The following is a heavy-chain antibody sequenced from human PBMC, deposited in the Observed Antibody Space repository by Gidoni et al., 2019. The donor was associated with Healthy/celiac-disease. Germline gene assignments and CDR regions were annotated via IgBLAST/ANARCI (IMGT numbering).Heavy chain of an antibody. CDR3: ARERFIGYYDIPYYGMDV. J-gene: IGHJ6*02. CDR1: GGSISSYY. D-gene: IGHD3-22*01. Sequence: QVQLHASGPGLVKPSETLSLTCTVSGGSISSYYCSWIRQPPGKGLEWIGYIYYSGSTNYNPSLKSRVTTSVDTSKNQFSLKLSSVTAADTAVDYCARERFIGYYDIPYYGMDVWGQGTTVTVSS. CDR2: IYYSGST. V-gene: IGHV4-59*01.